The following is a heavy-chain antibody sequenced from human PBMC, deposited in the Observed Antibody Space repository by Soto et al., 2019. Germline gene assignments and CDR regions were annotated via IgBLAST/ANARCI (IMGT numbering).Heavy chain of an antibody. Sequence: PGGSLRLSCAASGFTFSSYSVNWVRQAPGKGLEWVSYISSSSSTIYYADSVKGRFTISRDNAKNSLYLQMNSLRDEDTAVYYCAREGKRYYYDSSGYSDPYYFDYWGQGTLVTVSS. V-gene: IGHV3-48*02. CDR3: AREGKRYYYDSSGYSDPYYFDY. J-gene: IGHJ4*02. CDR1: GFTFSSYS. CDR2: ISSSSSTI. D-gene: IGHD3-22*01.